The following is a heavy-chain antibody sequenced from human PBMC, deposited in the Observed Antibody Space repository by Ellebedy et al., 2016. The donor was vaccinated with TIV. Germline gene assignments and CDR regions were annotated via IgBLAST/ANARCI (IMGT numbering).Heavy chain of an antibody. D-gene: IGHD3-3*01. CDR3: ARDATIFGVVIANDAFDI. CDR1: GGSISSYY. J-gene: IGHJ3*02. Sequence: SETLSLXXTVSGGSISSYYWSWIRQPPGKGLEWIGYIYYSGSTNYNPSLESRVTISVDTSKNQFSLKLSSVTAADTAVYYCARDATIFGVVIANDAFDIWGQGTMVTVSS. V-gene: IGHV4-4*08. CDR2: IYYSGST.